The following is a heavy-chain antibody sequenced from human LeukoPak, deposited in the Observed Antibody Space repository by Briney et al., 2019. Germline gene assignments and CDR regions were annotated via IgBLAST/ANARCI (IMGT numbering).Heavy chain of an antibody. Sequence: GASVKVSCKASGYTFTTYAMNWVRQAPGQGLEWMGWITTDTGTPAYAQGFTGQFVFSLDTSGSTAYLQISSLKAEDTAVYYCARAARYCSGGSCLSPRVFDIWGQGTMVTVSS. J-gene: IGHJ3*02. D-gene: IGHD2-15*01. CDR3: ARAARYCSGGSCLSPRVFDI. CDR1: GYTFTTYA. CDR2: ITTDTGTP. V-gene: IGHV7-4-1*02.